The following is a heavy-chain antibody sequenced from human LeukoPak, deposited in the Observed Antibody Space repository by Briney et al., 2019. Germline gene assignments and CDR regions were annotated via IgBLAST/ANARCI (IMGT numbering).Heavy chain of an antibody. Sequence: SETLSLTCTVSGGSISSSNDYWGWIRQPPGKGLEWIGSIYYSGSTQYNPSPKSRVTISVDTSKNQFSLNLSSVTAADTAVYCCVRNSTIFAVVIINGPFDIWGQGTMVTVSS. V-gene: IGHV4-39*01. CDR3: VRNSTIFAVVIINGPFDI. CDR2: IYYSGST. CDR1: GGSISSSNDY. D-gene: IGHD3-3*01. J-gene: IGHJ3*02.